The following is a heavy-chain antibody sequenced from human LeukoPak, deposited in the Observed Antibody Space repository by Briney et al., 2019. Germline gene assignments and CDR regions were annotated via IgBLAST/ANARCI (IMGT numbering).Heavy chain of an antibody. CDR3: ASEKRLVSHYYYGMDV. V-gene: IGHV4-61*02. CDR2: IYTSGTT. J-gene: IGHJ6*02. Sequence: SQTLSLTCTVSGGSISSGSSYWSWIRQPAGKGLEWIGRIYTSGTTNYNPSLKSRVTISVDTSKNQFSLKLSSVTAADTAMYYCASEKRLVSHYYYGMDVWGQGTTVTVSS. D-gene: IGHD6-13*01. CDR1: GGSISSGSSY.